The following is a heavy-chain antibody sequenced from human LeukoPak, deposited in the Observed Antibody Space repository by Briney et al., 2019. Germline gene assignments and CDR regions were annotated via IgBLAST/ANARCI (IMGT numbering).Heavy chain of an antibody. V-gene: IGHV3-74*01. CDR1: GFTFSSYW. Sequence: PGGSLRLSCAASGFTFSSYWMHWVRQAQGKGLVWVSRINSDGSSTSYADSVKGRFTISRDNAKNTLYLQMNSLRAEDTAVYYCARDLRGDLYYYDSSGYQPLDYWGQGTLVTVSS. D-gene: IGHD3-22*01. CDR2: INSDGSST. CDR3: ARDLRGDLYYYDSSGYQPLDY. J-gene: IGHJ4*02.